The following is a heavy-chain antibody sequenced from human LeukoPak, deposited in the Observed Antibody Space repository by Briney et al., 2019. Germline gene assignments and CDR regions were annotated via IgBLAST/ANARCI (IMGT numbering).Heavy chain of an antibody. Sequence: SGSGGSTSYADSVKGRFTISRDNSKNILYLQVNSLRAEDTAVYYCAKGAMVVVVAPTEFDHWGQGALVTVSS. J-gene: IGHJ4*02. CDR2: SGSGGST. CDR3: AKGAMVVVVAPTEFDH. D-gene: IGHD2-15*01. V-gene: IGHV3-23*01.